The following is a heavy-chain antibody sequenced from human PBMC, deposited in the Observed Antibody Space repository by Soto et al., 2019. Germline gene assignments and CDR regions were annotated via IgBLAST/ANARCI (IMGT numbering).Heavy chain of an antibody. CDR1: GFTFSSYG. J-gene: IGHJ3*02. D-gene: IGHD3-22*01. V-gene: IGHV3-33*01. Sequence: QVQLVESGGGVVQPGRSLRLSCAASGFTFSSYGMHWVRQAPGKGLEWVAVIWYDGSNKYYADSVKGRFTISRDNSKNTLYLQRNSLRAEDTAVYYCARSSGYYYDAFDIWGQGTMVTVSS. CDR3: ARSSGYYYDAFDI. CDR2: IWYDGSNK.